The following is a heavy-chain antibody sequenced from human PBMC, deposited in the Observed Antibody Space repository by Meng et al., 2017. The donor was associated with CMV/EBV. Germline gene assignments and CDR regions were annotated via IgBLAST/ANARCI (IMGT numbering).Heavy chain of an antibody. J-gene: IGHJ6*02. CDR2: IWYDGSNK. D-gene: IGHD3-10*01. CDR3: AKDRVDMDYYGSGSYMGIYGMDV. V-gene: IGHV3-33*06. Sequence: RGSLRLSCAASGFTFSSYGMHWVRQAPGKGLEWVAVIWYDGSNKYYADSVKGRFTISRDNSKNTMYLQMNSLRAEDTAVYYWAKDRVDMDYYGSGSYMGIYGMDVWGQGTTVTVSS. CDR1: GFTFSSYG.